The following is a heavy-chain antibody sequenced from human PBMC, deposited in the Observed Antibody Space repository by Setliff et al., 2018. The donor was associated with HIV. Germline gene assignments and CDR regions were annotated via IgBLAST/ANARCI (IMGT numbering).Heavy chain of an antibody. V-gene: IGHV1-18*01. CDR3: ARGGGGYNFWSGYPSFDY. CDR1: GYTFTGYG. D-gene: IGHD3-3*01. J-gene: IGHJ4*02. Sequence: VSVKVSCKASGYTFTGYGISWVRQAPGQGLEWMGWISAYNGNTNYAQKLQGRVTMTTDTSTSTAYMELRSLRSDDTAVYYCARGGGGYNFWSGYPSFDYWGQGTLVTVSS. CDR2: ISAYNGNT.